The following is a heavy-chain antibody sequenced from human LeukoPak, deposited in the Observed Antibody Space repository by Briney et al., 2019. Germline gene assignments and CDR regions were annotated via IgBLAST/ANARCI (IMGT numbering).Heavy chain of an antibody. CDR2: ISGSGTSA. CDR1: GFTFSSYA. Sequence: GGSLRPSCAASGFTFSSYAMSWLRQAPGKGLDGVSGISGSGTSAYYADSVKGRFTISRDNSKNTLYLQMNSLRAEDTALYYCARELRIAVAGTKDYWGQGTLVTVSS. J-gene: IGHJ4*02. D-gene: IGHD6-19*01. CDR3: ARELRIAVAGTKDY. V-gene: IGHV3-23*01.